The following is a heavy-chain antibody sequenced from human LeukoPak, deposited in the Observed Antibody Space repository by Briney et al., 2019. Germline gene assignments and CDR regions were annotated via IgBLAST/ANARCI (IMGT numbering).Heavy chain of an antibody. J-gene: IGHJ4*02. CDR3: ARCYSNYEYYFDY. D-gene: IGHD4-11*01. CDR1: GGSISSYY. V-gene: IGHV4-4*08. CDR2: IYTSGST. Sequence: SETLSLTCTVSGGSISSYYWSWIRQPPGKGLEWIGYIYTSGSTNYNPSLKSRVTISVDTSKNQFSLKLSSVTAADTAVYYCARCYSNYEYYFDYWGQGTLVTVSS.